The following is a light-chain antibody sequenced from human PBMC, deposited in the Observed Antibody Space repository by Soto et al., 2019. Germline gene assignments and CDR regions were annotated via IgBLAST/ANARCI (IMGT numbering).Light chain of an antibody. CDR2: GAS. CDR1: RSVSSTY. J-gene: IGKJ2*01. CDR3: QQYGSSPPYT. V-gene: IGKV3-20*01. Sequence: EIVLTQSPGTLSLSPGERATISCRASRSVSSTYLAWYQQKPGQAPRLLIYGASSRATGIPDRFSGSGSGTDFTLTISRLEPQDFAVYYCQQYGSSPPYTFGQGTKLEIK.